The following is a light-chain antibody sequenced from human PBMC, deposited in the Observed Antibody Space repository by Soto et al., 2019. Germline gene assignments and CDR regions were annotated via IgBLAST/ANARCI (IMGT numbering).Light chain of an antibody. CDR2: DTS. J-gene: IGKJ4*01. V-gene: IGKV3-15*01. CDR3: LPYSNGPLT. CDR1: QGIDAT. Sequence: EVVMRQSPATLSVSPGEGATLSYRATQGIDATSAWYQHNPCQTPMLLIYDTSTRATGVPTRFSASRAGADFPRTINSLLSEEFVVYYGLPYSNGPLTFGGAPKVEIK.